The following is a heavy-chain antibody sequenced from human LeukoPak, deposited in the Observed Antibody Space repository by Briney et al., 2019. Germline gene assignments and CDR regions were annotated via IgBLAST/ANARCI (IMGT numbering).Heavy chain of an antibody. Sequence: SETLSLTCAVYGGSFSGYYWSWIRQPPGKGLEWIGEINHSGSTNYNPSLKSRVTISVDTSKNQFSLKLSSVTAADTAVYYCARGGHNWNYYYYMDVWGKGTTVTVSS. V-gene: IGHV4-34*01. CDR2: INHSGST. CDR3: ARGGHNWNYYYYMDV. CDR1: GGSFSGYY. D-gene: IGHD1-20*01. J-gene: IGHJ6*03.